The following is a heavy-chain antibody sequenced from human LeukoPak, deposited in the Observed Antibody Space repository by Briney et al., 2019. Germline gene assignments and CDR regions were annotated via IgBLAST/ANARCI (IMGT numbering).Heavy chain of an antibody. CDR1: GVSLSGYY. V-gene: IGHV4-34*01. CDR2: INDSGTT. CDR3: ARRLGRYWGNYYYYYYMDV. J-gene: IGHJ6*03. Sequence: SETLSLTCGVYGVSLSGYYWTWIRQPPGMGLEWIGEINDSGTTNYNPSLKSRVTISIDTSKKQISLKLSSVTAADTAVYYCARRLGRYWGNYYYYYYMDVWGKGTTVTISS. D-gene: IGHD3-10*01.